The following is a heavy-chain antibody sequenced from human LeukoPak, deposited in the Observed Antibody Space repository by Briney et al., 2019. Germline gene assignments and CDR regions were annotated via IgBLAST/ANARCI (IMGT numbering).Heavy chain of an antibody. CDR2: IYYSGST. CDR3: ARDPVVPATSMQFDWYFDL. V-gene: IGHV4-39*02. CDR1: GGSISSSSYY. Sequence: PSETLSPTCTVSGGSISSSSYYWGWIRQPPGKGLEWIGSIYYSGSTYYNPSLKSRVTISVDTSKNQFSLKLSSVTAADTAVYYCARDPVVPATSMQFDWYFDLWGRGTLITVSS. D-gene: IGHD2-15*01. J-gene: IGHJ2*01.